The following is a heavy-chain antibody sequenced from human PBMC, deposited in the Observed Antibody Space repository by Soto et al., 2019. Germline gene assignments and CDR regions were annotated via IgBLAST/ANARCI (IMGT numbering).Heavy chain of an antibody. CDR2: IYSGGST. J-gene: IGHJ6*03. CDR1: GFTVSSNY. D-gene: IGHD2-15*01. CDR3: ARVLGGYCSGGSCAGGYYYYYYMDV. Sequence: PGGSLRLSCAASGFTVSSNYMSWVRQAPGKGLEWVSVIYSGGSTYYADSVKGRFTISRDNSKNTLYLQMNSLRAEDTAVYYCARVLGGYCSGGSCAGGYYYYYYMDVWGKGTTVTVSS. V-gene: IGHV3-66*01.